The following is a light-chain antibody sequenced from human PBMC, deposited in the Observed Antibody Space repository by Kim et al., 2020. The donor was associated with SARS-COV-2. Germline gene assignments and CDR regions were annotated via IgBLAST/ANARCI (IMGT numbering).Light chain of an antibody. CDR1: NSNIGKSD. J-gene: IGLJ2*01. Sequence: ELTQPPSLSGAPGQRVTISCSGSNSNIGKSDVNWYQVLPGTAPKLLIYSNTQRPSGIPVRFSGSKSGTSASLAISGLLSGDEADYYCATWDDSLNGVIFGGGTQLTVL. CDR3: ATWDDSLNGVI. V-gene: IGLV1-44*01. CDR2: SNT.